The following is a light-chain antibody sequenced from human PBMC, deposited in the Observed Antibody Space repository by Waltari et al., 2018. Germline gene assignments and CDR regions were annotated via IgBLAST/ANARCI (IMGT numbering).Light chain of an antibody. Sequence: QSALTQPASVSGSPGQSLTIPCTGTSSDVGGYNYVSWYQQHPGKAPKVMIYDVRTRPSGVSDRFSGSKSGNTASLTISGLQAEDEADYFCASYAGDRVLFGGGTRLTVL. CDR1: SSDVGGYNY. V-gene: IGLV2-14*03. CDR3: ASYAGDRVL. CDR2: DVR. J-gene: IGLJ2*01.